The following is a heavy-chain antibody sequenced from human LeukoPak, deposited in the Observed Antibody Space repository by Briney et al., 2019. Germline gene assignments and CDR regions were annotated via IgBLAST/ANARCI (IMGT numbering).Heavy chain of an antibody. D-gene: IGHD3-10*01. CDR2: IYYSGST. Sequence: PPETLSLTCAVYGGSISSYYWSWIRQPPGKGLEWIGYIYYSGSTNYNPSLKSRVTISVDTSKNQFSLKLSSVTAADTAVYYCARDRGDGFDYWGQGTLVTVSS. J-gene: IGHJ4*02. CDR3: ARDRGDGFDY. CDR1: GGSISSYY. V-gene: IGHV4-59*01.